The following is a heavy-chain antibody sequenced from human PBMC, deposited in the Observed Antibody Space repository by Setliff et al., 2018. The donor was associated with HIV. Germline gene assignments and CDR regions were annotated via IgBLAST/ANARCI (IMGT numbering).Heavy chain of an antibody. CDR2: IYYSGST. D-gene: IGHD3-10*01. Sequence: SETLSLTCTVSGGSISSYYWSWIRQPPGKGLEWIGSIYYSGSTYYNPSLKSRVTISVDTSKNQFSLQLSSVTAADTAVYYCARGSTYYHGSGSYSIRDHAAWFDPWGQGTLVTVSS. CDR1: GGSISSYY. V-gene: IGHV4-59*05. CDR3: ARGSTYYHGSGSYSIRDHAAWFDP. J-gene: IGHJ5*02.